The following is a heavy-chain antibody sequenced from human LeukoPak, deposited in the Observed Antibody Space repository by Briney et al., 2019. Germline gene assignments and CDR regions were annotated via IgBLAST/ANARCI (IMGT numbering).Heavy chain of an antibody. Sequence: ASVKVSCKASGYTFTSYDINWVRQATGQGLEWMGWMNPNSGNTGYAQKSQGRVTMTGNTSISTAYMELSSLRSEDTAVYYCARARRITMVRGALRGEYYFDYWGQGTLVTVSS. J-gene: IGHJ4*02. CDR1: GYTFTSYD. V-gene: IGHV1-8*01. CDR2: MNPNSGNT. CDR3: ARARRITMVRGALRGEYYFDY. D-gene: IGHD3-10*01.